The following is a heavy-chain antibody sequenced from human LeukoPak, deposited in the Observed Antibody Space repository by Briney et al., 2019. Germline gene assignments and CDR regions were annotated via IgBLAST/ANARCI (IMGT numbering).Heavy chain of an antibody. Sequence: TSETLSLTCTVSGGSISSSSYYWGWIRQPPGKGLEWIGTIYYSGSTYYKPSLKRRVTISVDTSKNQFSLRLSSVTAADTAVYYCARNRYYYGSGNYGVPNWFDPWGQGTLVTVSS. J-gene: IGHJ5*02. V-gene: IGHV4-39*01. CDR2: IYYSGST. CDR3: ARNRYYYGSGNYGVPNWFDP. CDR1: GGSISSSSYY. D-gene: IGHD3-10*01.